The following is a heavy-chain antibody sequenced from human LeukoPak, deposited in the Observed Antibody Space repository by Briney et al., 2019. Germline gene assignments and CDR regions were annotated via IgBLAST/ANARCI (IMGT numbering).Heavy chain of an antibody. J-gene: IGHJ5*02. D-gene: IGHD3-16*01. CDR2: INPSGGST. CDR1: GYTFTSYY. Sequence: GASVKVSCKASGYTFTSYYMHWVRQAPGQGLEWMGIINPSGGSTSYAQKFQGRVTMTRDTSTSTVYMELSSLRSEDTAVYYCARGVDDDYVAPLNWFDPWGQGTLVAVSS. CDR3: ARGVDDDYVAPLNWFDP. V-gene: IGHV1-46*01.